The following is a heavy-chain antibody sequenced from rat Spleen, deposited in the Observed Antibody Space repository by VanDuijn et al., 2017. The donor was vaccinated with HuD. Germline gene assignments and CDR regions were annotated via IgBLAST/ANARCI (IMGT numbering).Heavy chain of an antibody. J-gene: IGHJ1*01. D-gene: IGHD5-1*01. Sequence: EVQLVESGGGLVQPGRSMKLSCAASGFTFSNYDMAWVRQAPTKGLEWVATISYDGSYTYYRDSVKGRFTISRDNAKSTLYLQMDSLRSEDTATYYCARHPQLGVFWYFDFWGPGTMITVSS. V-gene: IGHV5-29*01. CDR3: ARHPQLGVFWYFDF. CDR1: GFTFSNYD. CDR2: ISYDGSYT.